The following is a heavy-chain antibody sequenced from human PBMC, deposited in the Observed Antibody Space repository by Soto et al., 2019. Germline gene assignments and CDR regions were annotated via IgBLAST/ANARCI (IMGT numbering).Heavy chain of an antibody. J-gene: IGHJ6*02. Sequence: PGGSLRLSCAASGFIFDNFGMHWVRQAPGKGLEGVSYISRDGGTIYHTDAVRGRVTISRDNRRNMVYLQMNSLRPEDTAVYYCGKEVERVSLTRVAGDYAMDVWGQGTTVTV. CDR2: ISRDGGTI. CDR1: GFIFDNFG. CDR3: GKEVERVSLTRVAGDYAMDV. D-gene: IGHD3-3*01. V-gene: IGHV3-30*18.